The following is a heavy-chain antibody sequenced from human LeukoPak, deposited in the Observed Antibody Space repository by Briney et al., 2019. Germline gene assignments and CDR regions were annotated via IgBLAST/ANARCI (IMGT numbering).Heavy chain of an antibody. Sequence: GRSLRLSCAASGFTFSSYAMHWVRQAPGKGLEWVAVISYDGSNKYYADSVKGRFTISRDNSKNTLYLQMSSLRAEDTAVYYCARGGYSSGWYYHAFDIWGQGTMVTVSS. V-gene: IGHV3-30-3*01. CDR2: ISYDGSNK. D-gene: IGHD6-19*01. CDR1: GFTFSSYA. J-gene: IGHJ3*02. CDR3: ARGGYSSGWYYHAFDI.